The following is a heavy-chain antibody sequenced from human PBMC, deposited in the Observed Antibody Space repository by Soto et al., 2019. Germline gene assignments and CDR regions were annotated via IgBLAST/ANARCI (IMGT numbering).Heavy chain of an antibody. D-gene: IGHD2-15*01. Sequence: QVQLVQSGAEVKKPGSSVKVSCKASGGTFSSYAISWVRQAPGQGLEWMGGIIPIFGTANYAQKFQGRVTITADESTSTAYMELSSRRSEDTAGYYCARSPLRYCSGGSCYFDAFDIWGQGTMVTVSS. CDR3: ARSPLRYCSGGSCYFDAFDI. CDR2: IIPIFGTA. CDR1: GGTFSSYA. J-gene: IGHJ3*02. V-gene: IGHV1-69*01.